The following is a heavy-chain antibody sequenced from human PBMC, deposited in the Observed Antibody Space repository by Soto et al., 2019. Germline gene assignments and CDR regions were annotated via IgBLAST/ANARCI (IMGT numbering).Heavy chain of an antibody. V-gene: IGHV3-66*04. J-gene: IGHJ1*01. CDR3: ARHYHDYYDSSVEGYFQH. CDR2: IYSGGST. CDR1: GFTVSSNY. Sequence: PGGSLRLSCAASGFTVSSNYMSWVRQAPGKGLEWVSVIYSGGSTYYADSVKGRFTISRDNSKNTLYLQMNSLRAEDTAVYYCARHYHDYYDSSVEGYFQHWGQGTLVTVSS. D-gene: IGHD3-22*01.